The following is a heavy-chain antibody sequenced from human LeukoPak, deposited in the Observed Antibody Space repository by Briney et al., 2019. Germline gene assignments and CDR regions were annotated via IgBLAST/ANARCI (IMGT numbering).Heavy chain of an antibody. CDR3: AKDQFSEMATRGGVVLVFDY. J-gene: IGHJ4*02. CDR2: ISGSGGST. D-gene: IGHD5-24*01. CDR1: GFTFSSYA. Sequence: GGSLRLSCAASGFTFSSYAMSWVRQAPGKGLEWVSAISGSGGSTHYADSVKGRFTISRDNSKNTLYLQMNSLRAEDTAVYYCAKDQFSEMATRGGVVLVFDYWGQGTLVTVSS. V-gene: IGHV3-23*01.